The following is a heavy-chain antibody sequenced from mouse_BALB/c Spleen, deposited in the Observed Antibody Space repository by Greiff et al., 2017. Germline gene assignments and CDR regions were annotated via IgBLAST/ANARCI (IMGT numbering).Heavy chain of an antibody. CDR2: SRNKANDYTT. V-gene: IGHV7-1*02. D-gene: IGHD2-4*01. Sequence: EVKVVESGGGLVQPGGSLRLSCATSGFTFSDFYMEWVRQPPGKRLEWIAASRNKANDYTTEYSASVKGRFIVSRDTSQSILYLQMNALRAEDTAIYYCARDGGLRRAWFAYWGQGTLVTVSA. CDR3: ARDGGLRRAWFAY. CDR1: GFTFSDFY. J-gene: IGHJ3*01.